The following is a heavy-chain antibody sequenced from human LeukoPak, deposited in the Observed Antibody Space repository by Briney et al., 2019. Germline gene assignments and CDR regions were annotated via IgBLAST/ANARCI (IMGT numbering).Heavy chain of an antibody. Sequence: ASVKVSCKASGYTFTGYYMHWVRQAPGQGLEWMGWINPNSGGTNYAQKFQGWVTMTRDTSISTAYMELSRLRSDDTAVYYCARAGGRQQLVQDDYGMDVWGQGTTVTVSS. CDR3: ARAGGRQQLVQDDYGMDV. D-gene: IGHD6-13*01. V-gene: IGHV1-2*04. CDR1: GYTFTGYY. J-gene: IGHJ6*02. CDR2: INPNSGGT.